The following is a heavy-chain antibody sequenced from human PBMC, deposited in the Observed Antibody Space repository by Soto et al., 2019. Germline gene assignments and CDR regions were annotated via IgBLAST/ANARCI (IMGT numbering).Heavy chain of an antibody. Sequence: GGSLRLSCAASGFTFSNAWMSWVRQAPGKGLEWVGRIKSKTDGGTTDYAAPVKGRFTISRDDSKNTLYLQMNSLKTEDTTVYYCTTVLYCGGDCYSGADYWGQGTLVTVSS. J-gene: IGHJ4*02. D-gene: IGHD2-21*02. CDR3: TTVLYCGGDCYSGADY. CDR1: GFTFSNAW. V-gene: IGHV3-15*01. CDR2: IKSKTDGGTT.